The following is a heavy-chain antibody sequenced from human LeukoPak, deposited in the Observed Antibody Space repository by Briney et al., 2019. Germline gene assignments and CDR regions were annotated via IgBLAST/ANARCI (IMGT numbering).Heavy chain of an antibody. CDR1: GYSISSSSYY. D-gene: IGHD3-9*01. Sequence: PSETLSLTCAVSGYSISSSSYYWGWVRQPPGKGLEWIGSIYYSGSTYYNPSLKSRVTISVDTSKNQFSLKLSSVTAADTAVYYCAVDRPQAYYYYMDVWGKGTTVTVSS. V-gene: IGHV4-39*01. CDR2: IYYSGST. CDR3: AVDRPQAYYYYMDV. J-gene: IGHJ6*03.